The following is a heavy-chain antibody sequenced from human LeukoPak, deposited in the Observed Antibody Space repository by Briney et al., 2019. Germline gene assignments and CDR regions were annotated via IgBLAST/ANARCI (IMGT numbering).Heavy chain of an antibody. CDR2: VNPDGNEK. J-gene: IGHJ4*02. CDR3: ARGQYQLL. D-gene: IGHD2-2*01. Sequence: GGSLRLSCAASGFICSSYWMSWVHQAPGKGLEWVAKVNPDGNEKYYVDSVRGRFTISKDNPKNSVYLQMDSLKAEDTAVYYCARGQYQLLWGKGALIIVSS. V-gene: IGHV3-7*04. CDR1: GFICSSYW.